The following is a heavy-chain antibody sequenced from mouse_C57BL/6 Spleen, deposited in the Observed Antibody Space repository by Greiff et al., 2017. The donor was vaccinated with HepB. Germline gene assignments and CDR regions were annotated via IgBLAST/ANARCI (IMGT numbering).Heavy chain of an antibody. Sequence: VQLQQSGPELVKPGASVKISCKASGYTFTDYYMNWVKQSHGKSLEWIGDINPNNGGTSYNQKFKGKATLTVDKSSSTAYMELRSLTSEDSAVYYCARSRYYGSSLSYFDYWGQGTTLTVSS. CDR3: ARSRYYGSSLSYFDY. D-gene: IGHD1-1*01. CDR1: GYTFTDYY. CDR2: INPNNGGT. V-gene: IGHV1-26*01. J-gene: IGHJ2*01.